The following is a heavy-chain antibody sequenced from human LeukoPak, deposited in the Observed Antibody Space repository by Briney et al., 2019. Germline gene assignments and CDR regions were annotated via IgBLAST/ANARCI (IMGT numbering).Heavy chain of an antibody. CDR3: ARSGYDSR. CDR1: GGSVSSGSYY. J-gene: IGHJ4*02. Sequence: SETLSLTCTVSGGSVSSGSYYWSWIRQPPGKGLEWIGYIYYSGSTNYNPSLKSRVTISVDTSKNQFSLKLSSVTAADTAVYYCARSGYDSRWGQGTLVTVSS. V-gene: IGHV4-61*01. D-gene: IGHD5-12*01. CDR2: IYYSGST.